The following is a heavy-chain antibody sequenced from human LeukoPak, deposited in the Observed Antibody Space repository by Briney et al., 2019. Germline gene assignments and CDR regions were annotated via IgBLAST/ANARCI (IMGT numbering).Heavy chain of an antibody. Sequence: PSETLSLTCAVYGGSFSGYYWSWIRQPPGKGLEWIGEINHSGSTNYNPSLKSRVTISVDTSKNQFSLKLSSVTAADTAVYYCARKRIAARLLGYYYYMDVWGKGTTVTVSS. CDR2: INHSGST. V-gene: IGHV4-34*01. J-gene: IGHJ6*03. D-gene: IGHD6-6*01. CDR3: ARKRIAARLLGYYYYMDV. CDR1: GGSFSGYY.